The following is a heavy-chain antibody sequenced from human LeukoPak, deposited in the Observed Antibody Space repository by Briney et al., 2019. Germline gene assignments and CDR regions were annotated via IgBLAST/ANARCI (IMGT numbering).Heavy chain of an antibody. V-gene: IGHV1-69*13. Sequence: ASVKVSCKASGGTFSSYAISWVRQAPGQGLEWMGGIIPIFGTANYAQKFQGRVTITADESTSTAYMELSSLRSEDTAVYYCASIYCSSTSCYDWYFDLWGRGTLVTVSS. D-gene: IGHD2-2*01. J-gene: IGHJ2*01. CDR1: GGTFSSYA. CDR2: IIPIFGTA. CDR3: ASIYCSSTSCYDWYFDL.